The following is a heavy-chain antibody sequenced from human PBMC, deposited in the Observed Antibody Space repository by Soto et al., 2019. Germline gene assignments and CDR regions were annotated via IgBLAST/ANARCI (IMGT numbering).Heavy chain of an antibody. J-gene: IGHJ6*03. D-gene: IGHD5-18*01. CDR1: GFTFSTYS. V-gene: IGHV3-21*01. CDR3: ARVAGTDMVLYMDV. Sequence: EVQLVESGGGLDKPGGSLRLSCAASGFTFSTYSMNWVRQAPGKGLEWVSSISSSSTYIYYADSVKGRFTISRDNAKKSLYLQMNSLRAEDTAGYYCARVAGTDMVLYMDVWGRGTTVTVSS. CDR2: ISSSSTYI.